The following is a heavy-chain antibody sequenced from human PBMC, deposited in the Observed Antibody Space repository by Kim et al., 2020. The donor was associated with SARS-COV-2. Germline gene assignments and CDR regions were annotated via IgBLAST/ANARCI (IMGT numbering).Heavy chain of an antibody. CDR1: GGSISSSSYY. CDR2: IYYSGST. J-gene: IGHJ5*02. Sequence: SETLSLTCTVSGGSISSSSYYWGWIRQPPGKGLEWIGSIYYSGSTYYNPSLKSRVTISVDTSKNQFSLKLSSVTAADTAVYYCARRGGITIFGVVTSQWFDPWGQGTLVTVSS. CDR3: ARRGGITIFGVVTSQWFDP. V-gene: IGHV4-39*01. D-gene: IGHD3-3*01.